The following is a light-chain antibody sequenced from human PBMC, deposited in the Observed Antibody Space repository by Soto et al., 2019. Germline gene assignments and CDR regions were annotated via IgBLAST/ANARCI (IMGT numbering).Light chain of an antibody. CDR1: SSNIGAGFD. CDR2: DTT. CDR3: QSYDISLSEDV. V-gene: IGLV1-40*01. J-gene: IGLJ1*01. Sequence: QSVLTQPPSVSGAPGQRVTISCTGTSSNIGAGFDVHWYQQLPGTAPKLLIYDTTNRPSGVPDRFSGARSGTSASLAITGLQAEYEAYYYCQSYDISLSEDVFGTGTKVTVL.